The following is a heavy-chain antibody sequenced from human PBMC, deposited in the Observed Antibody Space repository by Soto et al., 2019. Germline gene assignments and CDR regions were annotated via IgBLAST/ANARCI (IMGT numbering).Heavy chain of an antibody. V-gene: IGHV4-61*01. CDR2: IHYSGST. CDR3: TKYRRTDAEGYSFDY. J-gene: IGHJ4*02. Sequence: NPSETLSLTCAVSGYSISSGYYWGWLRQPPGKVLEWVGYIHYSGSTNYNPSLKSRVTMSVDSAKNQFSLQLSSVTAADTAVYFCTKYRRTDAEGYSFDYWGQGALVTVSS. D-gene: IGHD2-15*01. CDR1: GYSISSGYY.